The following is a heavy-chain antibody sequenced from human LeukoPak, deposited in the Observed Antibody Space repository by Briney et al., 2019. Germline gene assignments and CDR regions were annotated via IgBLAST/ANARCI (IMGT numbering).Heavy chain of an antibody. J-gene: IGHJ3*02. CDR1: GGSISSYY. V-gene: IGHV4-59*01. Sequence: SETLSLTCTVSGGSISSYYWSWIRQPPGKGLEWIGYIYYSGSTNYNPSLKSRVTISVDTSKNQFSLKLSSVTAADTVVYYCARDRFFDWNDSDAFDIWGQGTMVTVSS. CDR3: ARDRFFDWNDSDAFDI. CDR2: IYYSGST. D-gene: IGHD1-1*01.